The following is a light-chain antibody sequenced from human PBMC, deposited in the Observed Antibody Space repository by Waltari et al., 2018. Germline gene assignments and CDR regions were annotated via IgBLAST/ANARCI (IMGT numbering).Light chain of an antibody. CDR2: VNSDGSH. J-gene: IGLJ3*02. V-gene: IGLV4-69*01. Sequence: QLVLTQSPSASASLGASVKLTCTLSSGHSSNVIAWLQQQPEKGPWYLMKVNSDGSHNKGDEIPDRFSGSSSGAERYLTISSLQSEDEADYYCQTGGHGTWVFGGGTKLTVL. CDR1: SGHSSNV. CDR3: QTGGHGTWV.